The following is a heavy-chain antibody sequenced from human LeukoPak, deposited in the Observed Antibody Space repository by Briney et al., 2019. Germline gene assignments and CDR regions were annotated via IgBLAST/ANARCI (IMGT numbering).Heavy chain of an antibody. D-gene: IGHD3-10*01. V-gene: IGHV6-1*01. CDR3: ARMVGLVSDF. CDR1: GDSVSSDSAA. J-gene: IGHJ4*02. Sequence: SQTLSLACAISGDSVSSDSAAWNWIRQSPSRGLEWLGRTYYRSKWHSYYAPSVKSRITINPDTSKNQFSLQLKSVTPEDTAVYYCARMVGLVSDFWGQGTLVTVSS. CDR2: TYYRSKWHS.